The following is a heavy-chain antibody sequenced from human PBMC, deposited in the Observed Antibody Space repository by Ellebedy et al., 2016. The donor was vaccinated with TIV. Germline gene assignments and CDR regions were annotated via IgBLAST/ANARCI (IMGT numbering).Heavy chain of an antibody. J-gene: IGHJ4*02. CDR2: IVGSGA. CDR3: AKCPSGWYVGYFDY. Sequence: GESLKISCAASGFTFSRYAIGWVRQAPGKGLEWVSGIVGSGAQKYADSVKGRFTISRDNSKGTVDLQMNSLRAEDTAVYYCAKCPSGWYVGYFDYWGQGTLVTVSS. V-gene: IGHV3-23*01. CDR1: GFTFSRYA. D-gene: IGHD6-19*01.